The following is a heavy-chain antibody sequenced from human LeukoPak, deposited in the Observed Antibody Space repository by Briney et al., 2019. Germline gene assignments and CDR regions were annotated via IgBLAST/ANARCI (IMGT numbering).Heavy chain of an antibody. Sequence: ASVKVSCKASGYTFTGYYMHWVRQAPGQGLEWMGWINPNSGGTNYAQKFQGRVTMTTDTSTSTAYMELRSLRSDDTAVYYCARDVLLGVVIPSYWGQGTLVTVSS. CDR2: INPNSGGT. D-gene: IGHD3-3*01. CDR1: GYTFTGYY. J-gene: IGHJ4*02. CDR3: ARDVLLGVVIPSY. V-gene: IGHV1-2*02.